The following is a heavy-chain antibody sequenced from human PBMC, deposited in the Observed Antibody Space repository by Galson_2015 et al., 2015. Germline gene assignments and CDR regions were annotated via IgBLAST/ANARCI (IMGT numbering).Heavy chain of an antibody. D-gene: IGHD3-9*01. Sequence: SVKVSCKASGYTFSNYGISWVGQAPGQGLEWMGWVSAYNDNTNYAQRLQGRVTMTTDTSTNTAYMELRSLRYDDTAVYYCARSAKIFWGAVDAFDIWGQGTMVTVSS. CDR1: GYTFSNYG. V-gene: IGHV1-18*04. J-gene: IGHJ3*02. CDR2: VSAYNDNT. CDR3: ARSAKIFWGAVDAFDI.